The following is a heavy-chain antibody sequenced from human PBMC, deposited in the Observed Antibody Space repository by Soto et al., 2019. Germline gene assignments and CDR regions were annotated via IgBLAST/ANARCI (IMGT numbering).Heavy chain of an antibody. J-gene: IGHJ5*02. D-gene: IGHD6-13*01. Sequence: PSETLSLTCAVYGGSFSGYYWSWIRQPPGKGLEWIGEINHSGSTNYNPSLKSRVTISVDTSKNQFSLKLSSVTAADTAVYYCARGRALAAAARRWFYPWGQGTLVTVSS. V-gene: IGHV4-34*01. CDR2: INHSGST. CDR3: ARGRALAAAARRWFYP. CDR1: GGSFSGYY.